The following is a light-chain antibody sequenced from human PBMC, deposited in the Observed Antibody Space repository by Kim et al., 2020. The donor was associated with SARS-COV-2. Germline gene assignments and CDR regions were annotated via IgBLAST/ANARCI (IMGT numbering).Light chain of an antibody. J-gene: IGKJ4*02. Sequence: DIQMTQSPSFVPASVGDRVTITCRASQGIRSCLAWYQQKPGKVLKPLIYAASTLQRGVPSRFSGSGSGTDFTLTINNLQPEDFATYYCQKYKSDHRTFGGGTKVDIK. CDR1: QGIRSC. CDR2: AAS. V-gene: IGKV1-27*01. CDR3: QKYKSDHRT.